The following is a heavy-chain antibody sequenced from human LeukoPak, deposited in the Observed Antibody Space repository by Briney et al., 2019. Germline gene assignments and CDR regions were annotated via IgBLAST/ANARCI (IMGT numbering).Heavy chain of an antibody. CDR1: GYTFTSYG. CDR3: ARDRYCSSTSCYAPEYFQH. D-gene: IGHD2-2*01. Sequence: ASVKVSCKASGYTFTSYGISWVRQAPGQGPEWMGWISAYNGNTNYAQKLQGRVTMTTDTSTSTAYMELRSLRSDDTAVYYRARDRYCSSTSCYAPEYFQHWGQGTLVTVSS. J-gene: IGHJ1*01. V-gene: IGHV1-18*04. CDR2: ISAYNGNT.